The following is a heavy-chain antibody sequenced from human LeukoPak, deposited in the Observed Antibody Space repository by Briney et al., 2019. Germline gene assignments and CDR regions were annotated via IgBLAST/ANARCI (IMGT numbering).Heavy chain of an antibody. CDR2: IKQDGSEK. CDR1: GFTFSSYW. Sequence: PGGSLRLSCAASGFTFSSYWMSWVRQAPGKGLEWVANIKQDGSEKYYVDSVKGRFTISRDNAKNSLYLQMNSLRAEDTAVYYCAREPDRSGYYYAPGYFQHWGQGTLVTVSS. J-gene: IGHJ1*01. V-gene: IGHV3-7*01. D-gene: IGHD3-22*01. CDR3: AREPDRSGYYYAPGYFQH.